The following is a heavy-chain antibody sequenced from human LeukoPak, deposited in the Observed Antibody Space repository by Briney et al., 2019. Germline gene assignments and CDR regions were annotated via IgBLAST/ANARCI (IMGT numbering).Heavy chain of an antibody. D-gene: IGHD2-8*01. CDR1: GFSFEDYG. V-gene: IGHV3-9*01. CDR2: INDNGDKT. CDR3: AKHLRATNTYLFYGLDV. J-gene: IGHJ6*02. Sequence: PGESLRLSCEVSGFSFEDYGMHWVRQPPGKGLEWVSSINDNGDKTDYADSVKGRFTVSRDNAKKSLYLQMNSLRPEDTALYYCAKHLRATNTYLFYGLDVWGPGTTVTVSS.